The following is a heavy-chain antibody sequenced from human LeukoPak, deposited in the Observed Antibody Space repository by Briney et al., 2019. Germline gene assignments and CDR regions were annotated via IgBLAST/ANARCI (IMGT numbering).Heavy chain of an antibody. CDR3: ARELWSNWFDP. CDR1: GYTFTGYY. Sequence: ASVQVSCYASGYTFTGYYMHWGRHPPGQGLEWMGGINTNSGGTNYSQKFQGRVTMTRDTSISTAYMELSRLRSDDTAVYYCARELWSNWFDPWGQGTLVTVSS. J-gene: IGHJ5*02. V-gene: IGHV1-2*02. D-gene: IGHD3-16*01. CDR2: INTNSGGT.